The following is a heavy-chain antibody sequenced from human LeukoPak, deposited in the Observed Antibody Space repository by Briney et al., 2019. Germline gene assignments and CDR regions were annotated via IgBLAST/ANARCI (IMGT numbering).Heavy chain of an antibody. V-gene: IGHV4-34*01. D-gene: IGHD1-26*01. CDR2: INHSGST. CDR1: GGSFSGYY. Sequence: PSETLSLTCAVYGGSFSGYYWSWIRQPPGKGLEWIGEINHSGSTNYNPSLKSRVTISVDTSKNQFSLKLSSVTAADTAVYYCARPYRANYYYYHMDVWGKGTTVTVSS. J-gene: IGHJ6*03. CDR3: ARPYRANYYYYHMDV.